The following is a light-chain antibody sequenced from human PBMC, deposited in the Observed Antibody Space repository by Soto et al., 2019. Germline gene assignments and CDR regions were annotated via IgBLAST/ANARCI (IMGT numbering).Light chain of an antibody. CDR1: SSDIGVYMY. CDR3: SSYTTRNTVL. J-gene: IGLJ2*01. V-gene: IGLV2-14*01. CDR2: EVT. Sequence: QSVLTQPASVSGSPGQSITISCTGTSSDIGVYMYVSWYQQYPGRAPKLLIYEVTNRPSGVSNRFSGSKSGNTASLTISGLQAEDEADYYCSSYTTRNTVLFGGGTKLTVL.